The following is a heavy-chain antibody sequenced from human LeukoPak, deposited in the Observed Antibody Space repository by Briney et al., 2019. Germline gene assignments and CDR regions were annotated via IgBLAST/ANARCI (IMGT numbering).Heavy chain of an antibody. J-gene: IGHJ6*02. CDR3: AKDVAGYSSGWSYGMDV. D-gene: IGHD6-19*01. CDR2: ISWNSGSI. Sequence: PGGSLRLSCAASGFTFDDYAMHWVRQAPGKGLEWVSGISWNSGSIGYADSVKGRFTISRDNAKNSLYLQMNSLRAEDTALYYCAKDVAGYSSGWSYGMDVWGQGTTVTVSS. CDR1: GFTFDDYA. V-gene: IGHV3-9*01.